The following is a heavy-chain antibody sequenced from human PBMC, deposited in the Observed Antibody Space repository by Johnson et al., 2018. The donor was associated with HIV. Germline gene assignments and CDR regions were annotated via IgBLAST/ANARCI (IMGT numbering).Heavy chain of an antibody. Sequence: VQLVESGGGVVQHGRSLRHSCAASGFTFSSYGMHWVRQAPGKGLEWVAFIRYDGSNKYYADSVKGRFTISRDTSKNTLYLQMNSLRAEDTAVYYCEKGRARTAASQPRGDALDIWGQGTLVTVSS. D-gene: IGHD6-6*01. CDR3: EKGRARTAASQPRGDALDI. J-gene: IGHJ3*02. V-gene: IGHV3-30*02. CDR1: GFTFSSYG. CDR2: IRYDGSNK.